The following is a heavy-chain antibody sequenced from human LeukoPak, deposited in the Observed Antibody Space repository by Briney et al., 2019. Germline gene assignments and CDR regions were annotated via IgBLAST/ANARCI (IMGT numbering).Heavy chain of an antibody. Sequence: ASVKVSCKASGGTFSSYAISWVRQAPGQGLEWMGGIIPLFGTANYAQKLQGRVTITADEPTSTAYMELSSLRSEDTAVYYCARYDFWSGYYFKASRGYYFDYWGQGTLVTVSS. J-gene: IGHJ4*02. D-gene: IGHD3-3*01. V-gene: IGHV1-69*13. CDR1: GGTFSSYA. CDR3: ARYDFWSGYYFKASRGYYFDY. CDR2: IIPLFGTA.